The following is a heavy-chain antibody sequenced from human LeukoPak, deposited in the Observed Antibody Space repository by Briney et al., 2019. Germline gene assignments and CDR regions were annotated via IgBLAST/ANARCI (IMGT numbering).Heavy chain of an antibody. CDR1: GFTFSSYS. V-gene: IGHV3-21*01. J-gene: IGHJ4*02. Sequence: PGGSLRLSCAASGFTFSSYSMNWVRQAPGKGLEWVSSISSSSSYIYYADSVKGRFAISRDNAKNSLYLQMNSLRAEDTAVYYCARDEGDEYSANFDYWGQGTLVTVSS. CDR3: ARDEGDEYSANFDY. CDR2: ISSSSSYI. D-gene: IGHD2/OR15-2a*01.